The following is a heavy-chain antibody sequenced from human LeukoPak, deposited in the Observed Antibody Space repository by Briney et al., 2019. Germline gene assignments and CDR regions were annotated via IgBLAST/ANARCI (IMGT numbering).Heavy chain of an antibody. V-gene: IGHV3-30*18. CDR1: GFTFSDYY. Sequence: GGSLRLSCAASGFTFSDYYMSWIRQAPGKGLEWVAVISYDGSNKYYADSVKGRFTISRDNSKNTLYLQMNSLRAEDTAVYYCAKDPAMVRYYYCYMDVWGKGTTVTVSS. J-gene: IGHJ6*03. CDR2: ISYDGSNK. CDR3: AKDPAMVRYYYCYMDV. D-gene: IGHD5-18*01.